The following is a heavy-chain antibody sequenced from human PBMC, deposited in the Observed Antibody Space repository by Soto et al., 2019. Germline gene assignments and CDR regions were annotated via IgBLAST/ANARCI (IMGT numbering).Heavy chain of an antibody. CDR1: GGTFSSYA. V-gene: IGHV1-69*13. J-gene: IGHJ4*02. CDR2: IIPIFGTA. Sequence: SVKVSCKASGGTFSSYAISWVRQAPGQGLEWMGGIIPIFGTANYAQKFQGRVTITADESTSTAYMELSSLRSEDTAVYYCARARNYYYDSSGSFDCWGQGTLVTVSS. D-gene: IGHD3-22*01. CDR3: ARARNYYYDSSGSFDC.